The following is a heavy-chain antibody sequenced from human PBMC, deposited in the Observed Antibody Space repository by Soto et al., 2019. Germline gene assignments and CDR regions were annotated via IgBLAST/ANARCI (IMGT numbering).Heavy chain of an antibody. CDR1: GFTFSSYG. J-gene: IGHJ6*02. V-gene: IGHV3-30*18. CDR3: AKCLPYYDFWSGYSPIYYYYGMDV. Sequence: LRLSCAASGFTFSSYGMHWVRQAPGKGLEWVAVISYDGSNKYYADSVKGRFTISRDNSKNTLYLQMNSLRAEDTAVYYCAKCLPYYDFWSGYSPIYYYYGMDVWGQGTTVTVSS. CDR2: ISYDGSNK. D-gene: IGHD3-3*01.